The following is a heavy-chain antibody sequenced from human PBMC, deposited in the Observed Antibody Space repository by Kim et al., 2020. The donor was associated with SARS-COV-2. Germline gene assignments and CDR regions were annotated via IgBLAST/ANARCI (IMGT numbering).Heavy chain of an antibody. J-gene: IGHJ6*02. CDR2: ISSSSSYI. V-gene: IGHV3-21*01. CDR3: ASLFGGYYDSSGYYGGYYYGMDV. Sequence: GGSLRLSCAASGFTFSSYSMNWVRQAPGKGLEWVSSISSSSSYIYYADSVKGRFTISRDNAKNSLYLQMNSLRAEDTAVYYCASLFGGYYDSSGYYGGYYYGMDVWGQGTTVTVSS. CDR1: GFTFSSYS. D-gene: IGHD3-22*01.